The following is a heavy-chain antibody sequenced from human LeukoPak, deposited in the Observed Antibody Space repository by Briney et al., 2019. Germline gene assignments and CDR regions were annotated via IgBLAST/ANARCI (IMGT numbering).Heavy chain of an antibody. Sequence: PGGSLRLSCAASGFTFSSYGMHGVRQAPGKGLEWVAVISYDGSNKYYADSVKGRFTISRDNSKNTLYLQMNSLRAEDTAVYYCAKDESSGWYYFDYWGQGTLVTVSS. J-gene: IGHJ4*02. D-gene: IGHD6-19*01. CDR1: GFTFSSYG. CDR3: AKDESSGWYYFDY. V-gene: IGHV3-30*18. CDR2: ISYDGSNK.